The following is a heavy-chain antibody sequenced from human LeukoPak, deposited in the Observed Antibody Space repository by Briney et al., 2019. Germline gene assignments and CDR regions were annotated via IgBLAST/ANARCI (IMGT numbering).Heavy chain of an antibody. CDR1: GYTFSGYY. D-gene: IGHD1-26*01. J-gene: IGHJ4*02. CDR2: INANSGGT. Sequence: ASVKVSCKASGYTFSGYYMHWVRQAPGQGLEWMGWINANSGGTNYAQKFQGRVTMTRDTSISTAYMELSRLRSDDTAVYYCAREGGRGGSYDFDYWGQGTLVTVSS. CDR3: AREGGRGGSYDFDY. V-gene: IGHV1-2*02.